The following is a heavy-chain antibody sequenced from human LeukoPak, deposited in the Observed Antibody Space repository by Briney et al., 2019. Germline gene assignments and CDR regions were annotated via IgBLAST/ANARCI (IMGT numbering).Heavy chain of an antibody. V-gene: IGHV3-30*02. Sequence: GGSLRLSCAASGFTLSSYGMNWVRRAPGKGLDWGAFLRYDGSTAFYEDSVKGRFTISRDSSKNTLYLQMNSLTPADTAIYYCAKDPYGGTYPSYFDYWGQGTLVTVSS. CDR1: GFTLSSYG. J-gene: IGHJ4*02. CDR2: LRYDGSTA. D-gene: IGHD1-26*01. CDR3: AKDPYGGTYPSYFDY.